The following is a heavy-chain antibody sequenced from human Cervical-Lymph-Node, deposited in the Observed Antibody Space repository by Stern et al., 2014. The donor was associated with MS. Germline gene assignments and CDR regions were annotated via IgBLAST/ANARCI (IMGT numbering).Heavy chain of an antibody. CDR2: IYPGDSET. J-gene: IGHJ4*02. CDR3: ARQTTAWASDV. CDR1: GFKFSIYW. V-gene: IGHV5-51*01. D-gene: IGHD1-14*01. Sequence: VQLVQSGAELIRPGESLKVSCKGSGFKFSIYWIAWVRQMPGKGLEWMGIIYPGDSETGYIPSFQGQVTMSADKSTSTAYLQWSSLNASDAAMYFCARQTTAWASDVWGQGTLVTVSS.